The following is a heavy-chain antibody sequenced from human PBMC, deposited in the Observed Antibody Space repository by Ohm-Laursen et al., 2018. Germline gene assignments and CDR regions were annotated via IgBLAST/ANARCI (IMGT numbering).Heavy chain of an antibody. CDR1: GGSISGYY. Sequence: SDTLSLTCAVYGGSISGYYWSWIRQPPGKGLEWIGEINHSGSTNYNPSLKSRVTITVDTSKNQFSLKLSSVAAADTAVYYCARGPGWGLTAVGFDYWGQGTLVTVSS. V-gene: IGHV4-34*01. J-gene: IGHJ4*02. CDR3: ARGPGWGLTAVGFDY. D-gene: IGHD1-26*01. CDR2: INHSGST.